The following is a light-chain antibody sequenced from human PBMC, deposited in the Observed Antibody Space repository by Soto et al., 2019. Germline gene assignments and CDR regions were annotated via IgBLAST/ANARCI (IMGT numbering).Light chain of an antibody. CDR2: AAS. J-gene: IGKJ1*01. CDR3: QQSSSTPRT. Sequence: DIQMTQSPSSLSASVGDRVTITCRASQSISSYLNWYQQKPGKAPKLLIYAASSLQSGVPSRFSGSGSGTDFTLTISSLQPEDFATHYCQQSSSTPRTFGQGTKVDIK. V-gene: IGKV1-39*01. CDR1: QSISSY.